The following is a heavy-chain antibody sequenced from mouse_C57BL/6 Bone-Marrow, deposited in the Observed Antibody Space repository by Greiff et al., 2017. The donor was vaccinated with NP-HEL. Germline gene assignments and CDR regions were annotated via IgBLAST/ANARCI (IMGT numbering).Heavy chain of an antibody. CDR2: FHPYNDDA. J-gene: IGHJ3*01. Sequence: LVESGAELVKPGASVKMSCKASGYTFTTYPIEWMKQNHGKSLEWIGNFHPYNDDAKYNEKFKGKATLTVEKSSSTVYLELSRLTSDDSAVYYCATHDDGAWFAYWGQGTLVTVSA. CDR1: GYTFTTYP. V-gene: IGHV1-47*01. CDR3: ATHDDGAWFAY. D-gene: IGHD2-12*01.